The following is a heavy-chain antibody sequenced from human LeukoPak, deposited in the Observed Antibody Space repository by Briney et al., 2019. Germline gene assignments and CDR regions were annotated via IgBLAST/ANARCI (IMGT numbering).Heavy chain of an antibody. J-gene: IGHJ6*02. CDR3: ARRDEGLTVYGMDV. CDR1: GFTFSSYS. Sequence: GXLRXSCAASGFTFSSYSMNWVRQAPGKGLEWVSYISSGGSTIYYADSVKGRFTISRDNAKNSLDLQMNSLRAEDTAVYFCARRDEGLTVYGMDVWGQGTTVTVSS. D-gene: IGHD2-21*01. CDR2: ISSGGSTI. V-gene: IGHV3-48*04.